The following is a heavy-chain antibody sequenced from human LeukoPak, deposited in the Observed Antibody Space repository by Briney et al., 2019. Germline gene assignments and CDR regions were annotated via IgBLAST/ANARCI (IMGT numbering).Heavy chain of an antibody. D-gene: IGHD6-19*01. CDR1: GFTFSNFA. Sequence: GGSLRLSCAASGFTFSNFAMHWVRQAPGKGLEHVAVVSSDGSTKYYPDSVRGRFIISRDNFESTVYLQMNSLRIDDTAVYHCAKDGGKAMAGTFDYWGQGTLVTVSS. V-gene: IGHV3-30*04. J-gene: IGHJ4*02. CDR2: VSSDGSTK. CDR3: AKDGGKAMAGTFDY.